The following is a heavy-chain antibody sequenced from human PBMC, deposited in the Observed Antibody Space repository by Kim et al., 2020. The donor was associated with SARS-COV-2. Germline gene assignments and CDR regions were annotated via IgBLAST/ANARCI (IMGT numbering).Heavy chain of an antibody. J-gene: IGHJ4*02. V-gene: IGHV1-2*02. CDR2: INPNSGGT. CDR1: GYTFTGYY. Sequence: ASVKVSCKASGYTFTGYYMHWVRQAPGQGFEWMGWINPNSGGTNYAQKFQGRVTMTRDTSISTAYMELSRLRSDDTAVYYCARFGARRGYSGYDNWGQGTLVTVSS. D-gene: IGHD5-12*01. CDR3: ARFGARRGYSGYDN.